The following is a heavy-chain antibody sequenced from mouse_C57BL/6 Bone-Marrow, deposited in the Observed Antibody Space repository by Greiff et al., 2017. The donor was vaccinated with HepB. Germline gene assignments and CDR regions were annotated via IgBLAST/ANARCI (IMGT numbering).Heavy chain of an antibody. V-gene: IGHV1-82*01. CDR3: AKTLWFAY. J-gene: IGHJ3*01. CDR2: IYPGDGDT. CDR1: GYAFSSSW. Sequence: QVQLQQSGPELVKPGASVKISCKASGYAFSSSWMNWVQQRPGKGLEWIGRIYPGDGDTNYNGKFKGKATLTADKSSSTAYMQLSSLTSEESAVYCCAKTLWFAYWGQGTLVTVSA.